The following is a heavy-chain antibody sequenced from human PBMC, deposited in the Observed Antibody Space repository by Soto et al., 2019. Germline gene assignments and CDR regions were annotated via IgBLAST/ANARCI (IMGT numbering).Heavy chain of an antibody. D-gene: IGHD5-12*01. J-gene: IGHJ6*02. CDR2: IIPIFGTA. V-gene: IGHV1-69*01. CDR3: ARWRRYSGSKYYYYGMDV. Sequence: QVQLVQSGAEVKKPGSSVKVSCKASGGTFSSYAISWVRQAPGQGLEWMGGIIPIFGTANYAQKFQGRVTITADESTSTAYMELGSLRSEDTAVYYCARWRRYSGSKYYYYGMDVWGQGTTVTVSS. CDR1: GGTFSSYA.